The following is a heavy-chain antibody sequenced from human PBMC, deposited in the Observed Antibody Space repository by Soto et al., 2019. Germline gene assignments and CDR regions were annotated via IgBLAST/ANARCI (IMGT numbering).Heavy chain of an antibody. CDR1: GFTFSSYS. V-gene: IGHV3-48*01. CDR3: ARDSDDSSGYYLLGVYYFDY. J-gene: IGHJ4*02. Sequence: EVQLVESGGGLVQPGGSLRLYWAASGFTFSSYSMNWVRQAPGKGLEWVSYISSSSSTIYYADSVKGRFTISRDNAKNSLYLQMNSLRAEDTAVYYCARDSDDSSGYYLLGVYYFDYWGQGTLVTVSS. D-gene: IGHD3-22*01. CDR2: ISSSSSTI.